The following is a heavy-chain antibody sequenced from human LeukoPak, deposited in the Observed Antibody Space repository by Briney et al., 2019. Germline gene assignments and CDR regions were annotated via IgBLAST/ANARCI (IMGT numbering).Heavy chain of an antibody. D-gene: IGHD6-19*01. CDR3: ARESGWYPYFDY. V-gene: IGHV3-21*01. J-gene: IGHJ4*02. Sequence: GGSLRLSCAASGFTFSSYSMNWVRQAPGKGLEWVSSISSSSSYIYYADSVKGRFTISRDNAKNSLYLQMNSLRAEDTAVYYCARESGWYPYFDYWGQGTLVTVSS. CDR1: GFTFSSYS. CDR2: ISSSSSYI.